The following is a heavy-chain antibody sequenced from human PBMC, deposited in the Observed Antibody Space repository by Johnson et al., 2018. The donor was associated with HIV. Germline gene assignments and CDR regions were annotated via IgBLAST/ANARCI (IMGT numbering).Heavy chain of an antibody. CDR1: GFTFSSYW. CDR3: TTEVMEWELQVGWTRALEI. D-gene: IGHD1-26*01. V-gene: IGHV3-74*01. J-gene: IGHJ3*02. Sequence: VQLVESGGGVVQPGRSLRLSCAASGFTFSSYWMHWVRQAPGKGLVWVSRINSDGSSTRYADSVKGRFTISRDNAKNTMYLQMNSLKTEDTAVYYCTTEVMEWELQVGWTRALEIWGQGTMVTVSS. CDR2: INSDGSST.